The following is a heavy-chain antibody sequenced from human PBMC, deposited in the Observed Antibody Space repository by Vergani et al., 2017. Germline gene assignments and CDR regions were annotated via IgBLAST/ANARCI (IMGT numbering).Heavy chain of an antibody. CDR2: ISYDGSNK. V-gene: IGHV3-30*18. CDR3: AKALRFGSQLLSAFDI. CDR1: GFTFSSYG. Sequence: VQLVESGGGVVQPGRSLRLSCAASGFTFSSYGMHWVRQAPGKGLEWVAVISYDGSNKYYADSVKGRFTISRDNSKNTLYLQMNSLRAEDTAVYYCAKALRFGSQLLSAFDIWGQGTMVTVSS. J-gene: IGHJ3*02. D-gene: IGHD2-2*01.